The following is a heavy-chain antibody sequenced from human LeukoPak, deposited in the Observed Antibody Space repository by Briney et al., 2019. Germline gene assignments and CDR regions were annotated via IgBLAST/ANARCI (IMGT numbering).Heavy chain of an antibody. CDR3: ARAPVMVYY. CDR1: GFTLSSYA. Sequence: TGGSLRLSCAASGFTLSSYAMHWVRQAPGKGLEWVAVISYDGSNKYYADSVKGRFTISRDNSKNTLYLQMNSLRAEDTAVYYCARAPVMVYYWGQGTLVTVSS. J-gene: IGHJ4*02. V-gene: IGHV3-30-3*01. D-gene: IGHD2-8*01. CDR2: ISYDGSNK.